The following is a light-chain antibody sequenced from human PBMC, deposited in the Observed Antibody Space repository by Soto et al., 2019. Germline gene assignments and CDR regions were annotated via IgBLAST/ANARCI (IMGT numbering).Light chain of an antibody. V-gene: IGKV3-15*01. CDR2: DAS. J-gene: IGKJ1*01. CDR3: QQYNNWPRT. CDR1: QSVPRN. Sequence: EIVLTQSPASLSLSPWDRATLSSSASQSVPRNLAWYQQRPGQAPRLLIYDASTRATGIPARFSGSGSGTEFTLTINSLQSEDFAVYYCQQYNNWPRTFGQGTKVDIK.